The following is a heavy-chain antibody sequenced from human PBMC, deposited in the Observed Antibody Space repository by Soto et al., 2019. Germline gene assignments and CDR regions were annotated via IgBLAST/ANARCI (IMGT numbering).Heavy chain of an antibody. V-gene: IGHV4-28*01. Sequence: QVQLQESGPGLVKPSDTLSLTCAVSGYSISSSNWWGWIRQPPGKGLEWIGYIYYSGSTYYNPSLTSRVTMSVDTSKNQCSLKLSSVTAVDTAVYYCAAGGIAGATTADYWGQGTLVTVSS. D-gene: IGHD1-26*01. J-gene: IGHJ4*02. CDR3: AAGGIAGATTADY. CDR2: IYYSGST. CDR1: GYSISSSNW.